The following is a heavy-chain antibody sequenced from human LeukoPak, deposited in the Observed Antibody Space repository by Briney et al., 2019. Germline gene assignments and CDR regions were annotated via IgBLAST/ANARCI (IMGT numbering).Heavy chain of an antibody. V-gene: IGHV3-48*03. CDR2: ISSSGSTI. J-gene: IGHJ4*02. CDR1: GFTFSSYE. D-gene: IGHD3-3*01. CDR3: ARASTIFGVVNPAFDY. Sequence: GGSLRLSCAASGFTFSSYEMNWVRQAPGKGLEWVSYISSSGSTIYYADSVKGRFTISRDNAKNSLYLQMNSLRAEVTAVYYCARASTIFGVVNPAFDYWGQGALVTVSS.